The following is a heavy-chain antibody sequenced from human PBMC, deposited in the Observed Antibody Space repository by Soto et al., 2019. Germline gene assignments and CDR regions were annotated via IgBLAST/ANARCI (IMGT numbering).Heavy chain of an antibody. D-gene: IGHD2-21*01. Sequence: PGESLKISCKGSGYSFTSYWIGWVRQMPGKGLEWMGIIYPGDSDTRYSPSFQGQVTISADKSISTAYLRWSSLKASDTAMYYCARHHFAHLSAFDIWGQGTMVTVSS. J-gene: IGHJ3*02. CDR3: ARHHFAHLSAFDI. CDR2: IYPGDSDT. CDR1: GYSFTSYW. V-gene: IGHV5-51*01.